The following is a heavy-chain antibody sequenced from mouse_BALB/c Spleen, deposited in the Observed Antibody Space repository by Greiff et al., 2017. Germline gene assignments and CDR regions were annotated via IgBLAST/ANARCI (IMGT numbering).Heavy chain of an antibody. V-gene: IGHV1-14*01. CDR3: ARPGYAWYFDV. D-gene: IGHD2-14*01. CDR1: GYTFTSYV. CDR2: INPYNDGT. Sequence: VQLQQSGAELVRPGSSVKISCKASGYTFTSYVMHWVKQKPGQGLEWIGYINPYNDGTKYNEKFKGKATLTSDKSSSTAYMELSSLTSEDSAVYYCARPGYAWYFDVWGAGTTVTVSS. J-gene: IGHJ1*01.